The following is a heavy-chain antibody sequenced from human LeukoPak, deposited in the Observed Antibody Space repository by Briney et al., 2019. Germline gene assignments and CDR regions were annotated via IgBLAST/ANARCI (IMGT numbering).Heavy chain of an antibody. V-gene: IGHV3-74*01. Sequence: GGSLRLSCAASGLTFSSHWMHWVRQAPGKGLVWVSRITNDGSSTTYADSVKGRFTISRDNAKNMLYLQVNSLRAEDTAVYYCACPPPGWGTGFDYWGQGTLVTVSS. CDR3: ACPPPGWGTGFDY. D-gene: IGHD1-14*01. J-gene: IGHJ4*02. CDR2: ITNDGSST. CDR1: GLTFSSHW.